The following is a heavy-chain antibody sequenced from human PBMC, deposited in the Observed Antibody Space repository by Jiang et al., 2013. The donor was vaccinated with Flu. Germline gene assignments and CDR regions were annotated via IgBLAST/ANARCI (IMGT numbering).Heavy chain of an antibody. CDR1: GGSINTNHY. D-gene: IGHD2-21*02. J-gene: IGHJ5*02. Sequence: PGLVKPSETLSLTCTVSGGSINTNHYWGWIRQPPGKGLEWIGGILHSGSTYYNPSLKSRVTISVDTSKNQFSLKLSSVTAADTAVYYCARHVIDPVVATGWFDPWGQGTLVTVSS. V-gene: IGHV4-38-2*02. CDR2: ILHSGST. CDR3: ARHVIDPVVATGWFDP.